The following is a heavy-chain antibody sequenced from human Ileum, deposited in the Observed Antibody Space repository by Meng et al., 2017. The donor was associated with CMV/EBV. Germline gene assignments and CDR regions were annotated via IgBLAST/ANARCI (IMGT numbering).Heavy chain of an antibody. J-gene: IGHJ2*01. CDR2: INHSGST. CDR3: ARGSSGYFDL. CDR1: GGSFIDYS. V-gene: IGHV4-34*01. Sequence: LSLSCAVYGGSFIDYSWGWIRQPPGKGLEWIGQINHSGSTDYNPSLKSRVTISVDTSKNQFSLRLSSVTATDTAIYYCARGSSGYFDLWGRGTLVTVS.